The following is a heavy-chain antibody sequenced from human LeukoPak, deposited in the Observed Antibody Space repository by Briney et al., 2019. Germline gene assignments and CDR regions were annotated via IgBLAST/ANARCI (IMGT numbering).Heavy chain of an antibody. V-gene: IGHV3-74*01. CDR1: GFTFSSYW. D-gene: IGHD3-22*01. CDR3: AREPVVVMTTDAFDI. Sequence: SGGSLRLSCAASGFTFSSYWMHWVRQAPGKGLVWVSRINSDGSSTSYADSVKGRFTISRDNAKNTLYLQMNSLRAEDTAVYYCAREPVVVMTTDAFDIWGQGTMVTVSS. CDR2: INSDGSST. J-gene: IGHJ3*02.